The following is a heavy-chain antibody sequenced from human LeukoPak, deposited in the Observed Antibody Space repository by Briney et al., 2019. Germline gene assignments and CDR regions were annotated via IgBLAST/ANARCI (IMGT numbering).Heavy chain of an antibody. D-gene: IGHD5-12*01. J-gene: IGHJ6*03. CDR3: ARTTEGYAGGPGYSYYYYMDV. CDR2: IHYSGST. Sequence: PSETLSLTCTVSGGSISSYYWSWIRQPPGKGLEWIGYIHYSGSTHYNPSLKSRGTISVDTSKNQVSLKLRSVTAADTAVYYCARTTEGYAGGPGYSYYYYMDVWGKGTTVTISS. V-gene: IGHV4-59*01. CDR1: GGSISSYY.